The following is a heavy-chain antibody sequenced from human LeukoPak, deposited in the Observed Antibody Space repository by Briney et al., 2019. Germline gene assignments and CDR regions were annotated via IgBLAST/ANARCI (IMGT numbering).Heavy chain of an antibody. Sequence: SETLSLTCTVSGGSISSYYWSWIRQPPGKGLEWIGYIYYSGSTNYNPSLKSRVTMSVDTSKNQFSLKLSSVTAADTAVYYCASSNYDILTGYNDYWGQGTLVTVSS. CDR1: GGSISSYY. CDR3: ASSNYDILTGYNDY. D-gene: IGHD3-9*01. CDR2: IYYSGST. V-gene: IGHV4-59*12. J-gene: IGHJ4*02.